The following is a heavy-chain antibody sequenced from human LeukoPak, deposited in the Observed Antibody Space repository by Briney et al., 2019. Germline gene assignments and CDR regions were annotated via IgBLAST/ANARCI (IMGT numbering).Heavy chain of an antibody. CDR2: INPSGGSA. CDR3: AREGEDTAMAPDY. CDR1: GYTFSRYY. Sequence: AASVKVSCKASGYTFSRYYMHWARQAPGQGLEWMGLINPSGGSASTAQRFQGRVTMTMTRDTSTSTVYMELSSLRSEDTAVYYCAREGEDTAMAPDYWGQGTLVTVSS. V-gene: IGHV1-46*01. J-gene: IGHJ4*02. D-gene: IGHD5-18*01.